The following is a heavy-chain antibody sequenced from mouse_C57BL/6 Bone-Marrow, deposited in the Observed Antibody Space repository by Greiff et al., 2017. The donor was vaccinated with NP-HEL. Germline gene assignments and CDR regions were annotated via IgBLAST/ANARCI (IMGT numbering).Heavy chain of an antibody. CDR3: ARYFAYDYAIAY. D-gene: IGHD2-4*01. Sequence: QVQLQQPGAELVKPGASVKMSCKASGYTFTSYWITWVKQRPGQGLEWIGDIYPGIGSTNYNEKFKRKATLTVDTSSSTAYMQLSSLTSEDSAVYYCARYFAYDYAIAYWGQGTLVTVSA. V-gene: IGHV1-55*01. CDR2: IYPGIGST. CDR1: GYTFTSYW. J-gene: IGHJ3*01.